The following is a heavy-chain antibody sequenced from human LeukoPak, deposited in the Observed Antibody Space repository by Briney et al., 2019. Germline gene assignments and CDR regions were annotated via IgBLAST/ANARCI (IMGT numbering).Heavy chain of an antibody. CDR3: AKQIVVVVHFDY. V-gene: IGHV3-23*01. Sequence: PGGSLRLSCAASGFTFSSYAMSWVRQAPGKGLEWVSAISGSGGSTYYADSVKGRFTISGDNSKNTLYLQMNSLRAEDTAVYYCAKQIVVVVHFDYWGQGTLVTVSS. CDR2: ISGSGGST. CDR1: GFTFSSYA. J-gene: IGHJ4*02. D-gene: IGHD3-22*01.